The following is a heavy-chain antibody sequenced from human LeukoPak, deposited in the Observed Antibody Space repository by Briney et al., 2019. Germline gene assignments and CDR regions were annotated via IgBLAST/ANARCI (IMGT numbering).Heavy chain of an antibody. D-gene: IGHD3-16*01. CDR3: AIRRLGYYFDY. CDR2: INLRGST. Sequence: PSQSLSLTRALYSASLSGYCWSSIRQPPGEGLEWIGEINLRGSTNYNPSLKSRVPLSGDTSKNQFSLTLNSETAADTAVYYCAIRRLGYYFDYWGQGTLVTVSS. V-gene: IGHV4-34*01. J-gene: IGHJ4*02. CDR1: SASLSGYC.